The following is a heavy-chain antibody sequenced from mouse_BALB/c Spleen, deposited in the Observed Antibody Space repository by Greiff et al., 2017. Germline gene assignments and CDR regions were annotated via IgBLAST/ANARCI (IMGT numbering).Heavy chain of an antibody. CDR2: ISYDGSN. D-gene: IGHD2-3*01. Sequence: EVKLEESGPGLVKPSQSLSLTCSVTGYSITRGYYWTWIRQFPENKLEWMGYISYDGSNNYNPSLKNRISITRDTSKNQFFLKLNSVTTEDTATYYCAREDDGYYWFAYGGQGTLVTVSA. CDR3: AREDDGYYWFAY. J-gene: IGHJ3*01. CDR1: GYSITRGYY. V-gene: IGHV3-6*02.